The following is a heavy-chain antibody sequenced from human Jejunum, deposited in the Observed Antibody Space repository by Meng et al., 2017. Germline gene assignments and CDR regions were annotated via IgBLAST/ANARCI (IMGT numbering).Heavy chain of an antibody. CDR2: INHSGST. D-gene: IGHD5-18*01. Sequence: QRQLRQWGAGLVKPSATLSLTCACGGGSFSGDYWNWIRQPPRKGLEWIGEINHSGSTNYNSSLKSRIPISVDTSKNQFSLKLSSVTAADTAVYYCARGSRGYSYGWGQGTLVTVSS. J-gene: IGHJ4*02. V-gene: IGHV4-34*01. CDR3: ARGSRGYSYG. CDR1: GGSFSGDY.